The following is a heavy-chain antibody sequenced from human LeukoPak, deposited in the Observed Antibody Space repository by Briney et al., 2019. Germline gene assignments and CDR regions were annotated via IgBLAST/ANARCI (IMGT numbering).Heavy chain of an antibody. D-gene: IGHD2-21*02. CDR2: INPSGGST. CDR1: GYTFTSYY. Sequence: ASVKVSCKASGYTFTSYYMHWVRQAPGQGLEWMGIINPSGGSTSYAQKFQGGVTMTRDTSTSTVYMELSSLRSEDTAVYYCARDELDEVVTAIPFDYWGQGTLVTVSS. CDR3: ARDELDEVVTAIPFDY. J-gene: IGHJ4*02. V-gene: IGHV1-46*01.